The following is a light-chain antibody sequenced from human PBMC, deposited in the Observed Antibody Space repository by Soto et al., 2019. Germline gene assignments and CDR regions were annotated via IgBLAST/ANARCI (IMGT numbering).Light chain of an antibody. CDR1: SSNIGTKT. V-gene: IGLV1-44*01. Sequence: QSALTQPPSASGTPGQRVTISCIGSSSNIGTKTVSWYQQLPGTAPKLLIYDDNQRPSGVPDRFSGSKSGTSASLAIGGLQSEDEADYYCAAWDASLNGRIFGGGTKLTVL. CDR2: DDN. CDR3: AAWDASLNGRI. J-gene: IGLJ2*01.